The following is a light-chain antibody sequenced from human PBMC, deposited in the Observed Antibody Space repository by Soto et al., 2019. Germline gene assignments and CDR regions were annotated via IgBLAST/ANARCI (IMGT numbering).Light chain of an antibody. CDR1: QSISNY. J-gene: IGKJ5*01. CDR2: DAS. Sequence: EIVLTQSPATLSLSPGERATLSCRASQSISNYLAWYQNKPGQAPRLLIYDASNRATATPPRFSGSGSGTDFTLTISSLEPEDFAVYYCQQRSAGVTFGQGTRLEIK. V-gene: IGKV3-11*01. CDR3: QQRSAGVT.